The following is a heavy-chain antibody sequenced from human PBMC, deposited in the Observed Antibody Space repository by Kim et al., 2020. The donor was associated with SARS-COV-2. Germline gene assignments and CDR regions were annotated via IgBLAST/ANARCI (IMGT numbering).Heavy chain of an antibody. J-gene: IGHJ4*02. CDR2: IKQDGSDK. CDR3: ARARRYSSSWYEDY. CDR1: GFTFSDYC. Sequence: GGSLRLSCGASGFTFSDYCMSWVRQAPGKGLEWVANIKQDGSDKYYVDSVKGRFTISRDNAKNSLYLQMNSLRAEDTAVYYCARARRYSSSWYEDYWGQGTLVTVSS. D-gene: IGHD6-13*01. V-gene: IGHV3-7*01.